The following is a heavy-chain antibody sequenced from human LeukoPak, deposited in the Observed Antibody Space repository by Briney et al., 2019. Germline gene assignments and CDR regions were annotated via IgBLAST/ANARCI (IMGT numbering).Heavy chain of an antibody. D-gene: IGHD6-19*01. J-gene: IGHJ4*02. Sequence: PGGSLRLSCAASGFTFSSYAMHWVRQAPGKGLEWVAVISYDGSNKYYADSVKGRFTISRDNSKNTLYLQMNSLRAEETAVYYCVRSWQTSGWLPLYWGQGTLVTVSS. CDR3: VRSWQTSGWLPLY. CDR1: GFTFSSYA. CDR2: ISYDGSNK. V-gene: IGHV3-30*04.